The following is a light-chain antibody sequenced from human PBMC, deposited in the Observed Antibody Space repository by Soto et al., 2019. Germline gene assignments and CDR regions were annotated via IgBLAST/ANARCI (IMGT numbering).Light chain of an antibody. J-gene: IGKJ4*01. V-gene: IGKV1-39*01. CDR3: QQSFSSPLT. Sequence: DIQMTQSPSSLSASVGDRVTITCRTSQSINNYLSWYQQRPGKAPKLLISVASTLQTGVPSRFSGSGSGTHFTLTISSLQPEDFATYYCQQSFSSPLTFGGGTKVEIE. CDR2: VAS. CDR1: QSINNY.